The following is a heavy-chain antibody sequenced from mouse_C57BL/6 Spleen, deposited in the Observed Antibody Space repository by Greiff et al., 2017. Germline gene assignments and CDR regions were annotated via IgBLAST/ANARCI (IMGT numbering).Heavy chain of an antibody. J-gene: IGHJ1*03. CDR1: GYSITSGYY. D-gene: IGHD2-3*01. V-gene: IGHV3-6*01. CDR2: ISYDGSN. Sequence: EVKLMESGPGLVKPSQSLSLTCSVTGYSITSGYYWNWIRQFPGNKLEWMGYISYDGSNNYNPSLKNRISITRDTSKNQFFLKLNSVTTEDTATYYCARVAYDGYWYFDVWGTGTTVTVSS. CDR3: ARVAYDGYWYFDV.